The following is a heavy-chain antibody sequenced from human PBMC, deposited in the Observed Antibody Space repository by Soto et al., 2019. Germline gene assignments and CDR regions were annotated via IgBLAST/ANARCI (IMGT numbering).Heavy chain of an antibody. J-gene: IGHJ4*02. V-gene: IGHV3-73*01. CDR2: IKSKADSYAT. CDR1: GFTFSGSA. D-gene: IGHD6-6*01. Sequence: GGSLRLSCAASGFTFSGSAMHWVRQTSGKGLEWVGRIKSKADSYATTYAASVKGRFTISRDDSKNTAYLQMNSLKTEDTAVYYCTRHPRVEYSNSPESAYWGQGTLVTVSS. CDR3: TRHPRVEYSNSPESAY.